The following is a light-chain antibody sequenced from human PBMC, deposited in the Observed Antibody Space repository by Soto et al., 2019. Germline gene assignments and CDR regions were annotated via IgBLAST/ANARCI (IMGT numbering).Light chain of an antibody. V-gene: IGKV3-11*01. CDR2: DAS. J-gene: IGKJ3*01. Sequence: EIVLTQTPATLSLSPGERATLSCRASQSVSSYLAWYQQKPGQAPRLLIYDASNRATGIPARFSGSGSGTDFTLTISSLEPEDFAVYYCQQYGSPPLTFGHGTKVDI. CDR3: QQYGSPPLT. CDR1: QSVSSY.